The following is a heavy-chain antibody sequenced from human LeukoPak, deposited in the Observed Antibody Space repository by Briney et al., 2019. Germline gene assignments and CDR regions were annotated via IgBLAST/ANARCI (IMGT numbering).Heavy chain of an antibody. CDR3: ARGTNSAFDI. D-gene: IGHD2-8*01. Sequence: SQTLSLTCAISGNSVSSSSVAWNWIRQSPSRGLEWLGRTYDRSKDYAVSVKGRITINSDTPKNQFSLQLNSVTPEDTAVYYCARGTNSAFDIWGKGTMVTVSS. V-gene: IGHV6-1*01. CDR1: GNSVSSSSVA. J-gene: IGHJ3*02. CDR2: TYDRSK.